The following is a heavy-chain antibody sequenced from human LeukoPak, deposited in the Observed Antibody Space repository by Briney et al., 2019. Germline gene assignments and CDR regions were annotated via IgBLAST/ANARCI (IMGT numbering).Heavy chain of an antibody. V-gene: IGHV1-8*02. CDR3: VRDGGVWFGELKRRSSGY. D-gene: IGHD3-10*01. Sequence: ASVKVSCKASGYTFTSYGISWVRQATGQGLEWMGWMNPNSGNTGYAQKFQGRVTMTRNTSTSTAYMELSSLRSEDTAVYYCVRDGGVWFGELKRRSSGYWGQGTLVTVSS. CDR1: GYTFTSYG. CDR2: MNPNSGNT. J-gene: IGHJ4*02.